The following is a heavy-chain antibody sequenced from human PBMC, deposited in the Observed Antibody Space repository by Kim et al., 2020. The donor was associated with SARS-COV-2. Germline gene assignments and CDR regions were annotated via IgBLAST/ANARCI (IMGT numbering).Heavy chain of an antibody. CDR2: NTNT. Sequence: NTNTIYSQKLQGRVTFTTDTSASTAYMELSSLRSEDSAVYYCLGGYYFDYWGQGTLVTVSS. CDR3: LGGYYFDY. V-gene: IGHV1-3*01. J-gene: IGHJ4*02. D-gene: IGHD2-15*01.